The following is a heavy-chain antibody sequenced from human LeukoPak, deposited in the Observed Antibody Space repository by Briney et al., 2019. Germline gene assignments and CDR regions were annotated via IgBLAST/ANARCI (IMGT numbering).Heavy chain of an antibody. Sequence: PSETLSLTCAVYGGSFSGYYWSWIRQPPGKGLEWIGEINHSGSTNYNPSLKSRVTISVDTSKNQFSLKLSSVTAADTAVYYCATLRFLEWLSPKVPWFDPWGQGTLVTVSS. D-gene: IGHD3-3*01. J-gene: IGHJ5*02. CDR3: ATLRFLEWLSPKVPWFDP. CDR2: INHSGST. CDR1: GGSFSGYY. V-gene: IGHV4-34*09.